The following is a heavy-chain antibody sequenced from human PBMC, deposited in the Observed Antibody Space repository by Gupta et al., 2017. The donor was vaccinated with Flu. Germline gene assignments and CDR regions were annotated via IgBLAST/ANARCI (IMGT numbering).Heavy chain of an antibody. D-gene: IGHD6-13*01. V-gene: IGHV1-46*01. J-gene: IGHJ6*02. CDR1: GYTFISYY. CDR3: ARDIVAAAGIVYYHYGMDV. Sequence: QEQLVQSGAEVKKPGASVKISCKASGYTFISYYMHWVRQAPGQGLEWMGIIHSRGGSTHYAQKFQGRVTMTRDTSTSTVYMELSSLKSEDTAVYYCARDIVAAAGIVYYHYGMDVWGQGTTVTVSS. CDR2: IHSRGGST.